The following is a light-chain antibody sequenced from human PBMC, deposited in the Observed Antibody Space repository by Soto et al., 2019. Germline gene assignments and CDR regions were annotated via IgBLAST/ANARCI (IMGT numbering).Light chain of an antibody. Sequence: DIVLTQSPGTLSLSPVERATLSCRASQSVGRNYLAWYQQKPGQAPRLLIYGASTRATGIPDRFSGSGSVTDFTLTISRLEPEDFAVYSCQQYASSPLTFGQGTKVEIK. CDR1: QSVGRNY. V-gene: IGKV3-20*01. CDR3: QQYASSPLT. CDR2: GAS. J-gene: IGKJ1*01.